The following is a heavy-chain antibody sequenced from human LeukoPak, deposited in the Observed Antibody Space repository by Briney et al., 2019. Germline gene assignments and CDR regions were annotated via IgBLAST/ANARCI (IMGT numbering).Heavy chain of an antibody. J-gene: IGHJ4*02. CDR3: AKWGCSGGSCYPFDY. D-gene: IGHD2-15*01. CDR2: INSDGRST. CDR1: GFTFSRYW. Sequence: GGSPRLSCVASGFTFSRYWMHWVRQAPGKGLVWVSRINSDGRSTNYADSVKGRFTISRDNSKNTLYLQMNSLRAEDTAVYYCAKWGCSGGSCYPFDYWGQGTLVTVSS. V-gene: IGHV3-74*01.